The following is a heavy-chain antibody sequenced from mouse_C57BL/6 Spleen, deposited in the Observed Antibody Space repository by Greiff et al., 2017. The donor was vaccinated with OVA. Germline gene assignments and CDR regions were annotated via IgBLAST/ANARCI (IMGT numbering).Heavy chain of an antibody. J-gene: IGHJ4*01. V-gene: IGHV5-17*01. CDR2: ISSGSSTI. Sequence: EVQLQESGGGLVKPGGSLKLSCAASGFTFSDYGMHWVRQAPEKGLEWVAYISSGSSTIYYADTVKGRFTISRDNAKNTLFLQMTSLRSEDTAMYYCARNYGSSYGDAMDYWGQGTSVTVSS. CDR3: ARNYGSSYGDAMDY. D-gene: IGHD1-1*01. CDR1: GFTFSDYG.